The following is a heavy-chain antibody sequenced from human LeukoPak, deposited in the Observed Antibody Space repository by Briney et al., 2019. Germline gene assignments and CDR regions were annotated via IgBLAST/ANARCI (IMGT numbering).Heavy chain of an antibody. CDR3: ATPFPTSGYYPNYFDY. CDR1: GFPFSSYA. V-gene: IGHV3-23*01. J-gene: IGHJ4*02. D-gene: IGHD3-22*01. Sequence: GSLRLSCAASGFPFSSYAMSWVRQAPGKGLEWVSAISGSGGSTYYADSVKGRFTISRDNSKSTLYLQMNSLRAEDTAVYYCATPFPTSGYYPNYFDYWGQGTLVTVSS. CDR2: ISGSGGST.